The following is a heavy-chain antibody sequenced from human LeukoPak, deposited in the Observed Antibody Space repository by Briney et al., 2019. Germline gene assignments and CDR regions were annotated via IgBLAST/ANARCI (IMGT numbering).Heavy chain of an antibody. CDR2: ISSSSSYI. CDR1: GFTFSSSS. Sequence: GSLRLSCAASGFTFSSSSISWVRQAPGKGLEWVSSISSSSSYIYYADSVKGRFTISRDNAKNSLYLQMNSLRAEDTAVYYCARAPYLEMATVKNGYWGQGTLVTVSS. J-gene: IGHJ4*02. D-gene: IGHD5-24*01. V-gene: IGHV3-21*01. CDR3: ARAPYLEMATVKNGY.